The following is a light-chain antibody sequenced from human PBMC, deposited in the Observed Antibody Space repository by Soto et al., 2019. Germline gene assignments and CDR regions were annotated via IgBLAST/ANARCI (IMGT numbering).Light chain of an antibody. CDR3: GTWDSSLSAGWV. J-gene: IGLJ1*01. CDR2: DNN. V-gene: IGLV1-51*01. CDR1: SSNIGNNS. Sequence: QSVLTQPPSVSAAPGQKVTISCSGSSSNIGNNSVSWYQQLPGTAPKLLIYDNNKRPSGIPDRFSGSKSGTSATLGITGLQTGDEADYYCGTWDSSLSAGWVFGTGTKVTVL.